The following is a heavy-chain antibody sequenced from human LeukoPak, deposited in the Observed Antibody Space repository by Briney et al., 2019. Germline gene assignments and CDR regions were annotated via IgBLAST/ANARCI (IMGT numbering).Heavy chain of an antibody. Sequence: PGGSLRLSCAASGFTFSSYGMHWVRQAPGKGLEHVSAIGGSTYYANSVKGRFTISRDNSKNTLYLQMDSLRAEDMAVYYCASVAGGKSISMVRGVIIKGPLDYWGQGTLVTVSS. CDR2: IGGST. CDR3: ASVAGGKSISMVRGVIIKGPLDY. V-gene: IGHV3-64*01. J-gene: IGHJ4*02. D-gene: IGHD3-10*01. CDR1: GFTFSSYG.